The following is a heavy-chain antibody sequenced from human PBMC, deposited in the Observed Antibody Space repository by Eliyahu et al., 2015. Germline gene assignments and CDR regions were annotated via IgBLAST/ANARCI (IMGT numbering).Heavy chain of an antibody. Sequence: EVQLVQSGEEVKKSGESLKISXKGSGYSFISYWIGWVRQMPGKGLEWMGIIYPGDSDTRYSPSFQGQVTISVDRSTSTAYLQWSSLKASDSAIYYCARAGIGVVVVAAATIGGVFDIWGQGTMVTVSS. J-gene: IGHJ3*02. CDR1: GYSFISYW. V-gene: IGHV5-51*03. CDR3: ARAGIGVVVVAAATIGGVFDI. CDR2: IYPGDSDT. D-gene: IGHD2-15*01.